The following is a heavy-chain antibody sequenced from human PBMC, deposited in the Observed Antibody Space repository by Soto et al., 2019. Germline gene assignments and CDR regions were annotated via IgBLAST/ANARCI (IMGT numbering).Heavy chain of an antibody. CDR1: GGSISSGDYY. CDR2: IYYSGST. J-gene: IGHJ5*02. CDR3: ARVGYCSSTSCFGFWFDP. V-gene: IGHV4-30-4*01. Sequence: SETLSLTCTVSGGSISSGDYYWSWIRQPPGKGLEWIGYIYYSGSTYYNPSLKSRVTISVDTSKNQFSLKLSFVTAADTAVYYCARVGYCSSTSCFGFWFDPWGQGTLVTVSS. D-gene: IGHD2-2*03.